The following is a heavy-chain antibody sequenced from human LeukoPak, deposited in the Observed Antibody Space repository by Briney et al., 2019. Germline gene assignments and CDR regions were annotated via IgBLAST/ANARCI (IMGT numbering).Heavy chain of an antibody. J-gene: IGHJ3*01. D-gene: IGHD3-22*01. V-gene: IGHV5-51*01. Sequence: GESLKISCRGSGYSFSNYWVAWVRHMPGKGLEWMGIIYPDDSDTRYSPSFQGQVTISADKSINTAYLQWSSLKGSDTAVYYCAKHFDSAGYDAFDVWGQGTMVTVSS. CDR3: AKHFDSAGYDAFDV. CDR2: IYPDDSDT. CDR1: GYSFSNYW.